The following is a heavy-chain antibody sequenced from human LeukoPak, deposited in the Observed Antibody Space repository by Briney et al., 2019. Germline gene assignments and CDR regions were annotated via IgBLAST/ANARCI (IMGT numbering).Heavy chain of an antibody. Sequence: GGSLRLSCAASGFTFSSYSMIWVRQAPGKGLEWVSYISSSSTTIYYADSVKGRFTISRDNAKNSLYLQMNSLRAEDTAVYCCARALGYCSSTICYRFDYWGQGTLVTVSS. CDR3: ARALGYCSSTICYRFDY. CDR1: GFTFSSYS. J-gene: IGHJ4*02. V-gene: IGHV3-48*01. CDR2: ISSSSTTI. D-gene: IGHD2-2*01.